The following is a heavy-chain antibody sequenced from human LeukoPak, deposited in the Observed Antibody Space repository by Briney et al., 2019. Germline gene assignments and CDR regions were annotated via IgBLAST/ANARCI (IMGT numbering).Heavy chain of an antibody. J-gene: IGHJ4*02. D-gene: IGHD3-10*01. Sequence: SETLSLTCTVSGGSISSYYWSWIRQPAGKGLEWIGRIYTSGSTNYNPSLKSRVTMSVDTSKNQFSLKLSSVTAADTAVYYCARTLWFGESYYFDYWGQGTLVTVSS. CDR2: IYTSGST. CDR3: ARTLWFGESYYFDY. CDR1: GGSISSYY. V-gene: IGHV4-4*07.